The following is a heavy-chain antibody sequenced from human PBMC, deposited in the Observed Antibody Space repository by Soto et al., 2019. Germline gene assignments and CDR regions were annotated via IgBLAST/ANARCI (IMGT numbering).Heavy chain of an antibody. Sequence: XXTLSLPCTVSGGSISSSSYFWGFIRQPPGKGLEWIGSMYYSGTTYYNPSLKSRVTISVDTSKNQFSLELRSVTAADTAVYYCARLHCNSPNCVPLDPWGQGTLVTVSS. J-gene: IGHJ5*02. CDR2: MYYSGTT. D-gene: IGHD2-2*01. V-gene: IGHV4-39*01. CDR3: ARLHCNSPNCVPLDP. CDR1: GGSISSSSYF.